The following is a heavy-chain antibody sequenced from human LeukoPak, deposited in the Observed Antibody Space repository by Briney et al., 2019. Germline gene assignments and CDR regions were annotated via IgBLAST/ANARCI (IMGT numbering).Heavy chain of an antibody. CDR2: IYTSGST. Sequence: SETLSLTCTVSGGSISSGSYYWSWLRQPAGKGLEWIGRIYTSGSTNYNPSLKSRATISVDTSKNQFSLKLSSVTAADTAVYYCARDGWNDGFDYWGQGTLVTVSS. V-gene: IGHV4-61*02. J-gene: IGHJ4*02. D-gene: IGHD1-1*01. CDR1: GGSISSGSYY. CDR3: ARDGWNDGFDY.